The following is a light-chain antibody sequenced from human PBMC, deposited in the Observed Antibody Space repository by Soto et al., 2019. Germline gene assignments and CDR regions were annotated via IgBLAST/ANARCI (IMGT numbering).Light chain of an antibody. CDR1: QSVSASF. J-gene: IGKJ4*01. V-gene: IGKV3-20*01. CDR3: QQYGSSPLT. CDR2: DAS. Sequence: IVLTQTQGTLSLSPGERATLSCRASQSVSASFLAWYQRKPGQAPRLLIYDASNRATGIPDRFSGSGSGTDFTLTIGRLEPEDFAVFYCQQYGSSPLTFGGGTKVDI.